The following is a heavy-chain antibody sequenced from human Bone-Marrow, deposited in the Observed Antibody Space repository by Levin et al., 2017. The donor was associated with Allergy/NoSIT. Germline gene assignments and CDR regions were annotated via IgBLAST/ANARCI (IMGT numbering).Heavy chain of an antibody. Sequence: ASVKVSCKASGYTFTGYYLHWVRQAPGQGLEWMGWINPNSGDTTSAQKFQGRVTMTRDTSTTTAYMELSRLTSDDTAVYYCAGEMCITIFGVVPTKTFDYWGQGTLVTVSS. J-gene: IGHJ4*02. V-gene: IGHV1-2*02. D-gene: IGHD3-3*01. CDR1: GYTFTGYY. CDR2: INPNSGDT. CDR3: AGEMCITIFGVVPTKTFDY.